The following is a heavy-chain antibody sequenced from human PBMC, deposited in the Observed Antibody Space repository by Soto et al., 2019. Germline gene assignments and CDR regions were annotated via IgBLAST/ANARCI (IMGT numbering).Heavy chain of an antibody. CDR2: AGTVCDK. CDR1: GFIFGIHD. V-gene: IGHV3-13*04. J-gene: IGHJ4*02. D-gene: IGHD2-21*01. CDR3: ARRICGGPTGPGIAFDS. Sequence: EVQLVESGGGLVQPGGSLTLSCVASGFIFGIHDMHWVRQATGEGLEWVSGAGTVCDKYYSASAKGRFTVSRDNARSSFYLQMNSLRAGDTAVYYCARRICGGPTGPGIAFDSWGQGILVTVSS.